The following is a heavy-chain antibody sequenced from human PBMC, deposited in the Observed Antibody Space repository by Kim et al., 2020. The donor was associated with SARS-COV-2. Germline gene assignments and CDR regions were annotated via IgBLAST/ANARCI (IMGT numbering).Heavy chain of an antibody. J-gene: IGHJ4*02. Sequence: SETLSLTCTVSGGSISGGGYYWSWIRQHPGKGLEWIGHIYYRGSTYYNPSLRGRVTTSVDTSKNQFSLKLNSVTAADTAVFYCARIPYNYYDSGIFDYWGQGTLVSVSS. CDR3: ARIPYNYYDSGIFDY. D-gene: IGHD3-10*01. CDR2: IYYRGST. CDR1: GGSISGGGYY. V-gene: IGHV4-31*03.